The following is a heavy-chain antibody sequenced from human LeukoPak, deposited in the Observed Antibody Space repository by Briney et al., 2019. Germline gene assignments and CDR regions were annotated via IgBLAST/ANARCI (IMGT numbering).Heavy chain of an antibody. CDR3: TREGDSWVH. CDR1: GYTSTDYY. D-gene: IGHD2-15*01. CDR2: INPNSGGT. Sequence: ASVKVSCKASGYTSTDYYIHWVRQAPGQGLEWMGWINPNSGGTLYAQNFQGRVAMTRDTPISTAYMELRWLTSDDTAVYYCTREGDSWVHWGQGTLVTVSS. J-gene: IGHJ4*02. V-gene: IGHV1-2*02.